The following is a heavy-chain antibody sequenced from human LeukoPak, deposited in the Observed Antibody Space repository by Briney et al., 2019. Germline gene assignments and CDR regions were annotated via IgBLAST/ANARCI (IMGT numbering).Heavy chain of an antibody. CDR1: GFTFSDYA. V-gene: IGHV3-30-3*01. D-gene: IGHD3-10*01. CDR2: ISYDGTNK. J-gene: IGHJ3*02. CDR3: ARQRGDASDI. Sequence: GGSLRLSCAASGFTFSDYAFHWVRQAPGKGLEWVALISYDGTNKYYADSVKGRFTISRDNTKNTLYLQMNSLRTEDTAMYYCARQRGDASDIWGRGTMVTVSS.